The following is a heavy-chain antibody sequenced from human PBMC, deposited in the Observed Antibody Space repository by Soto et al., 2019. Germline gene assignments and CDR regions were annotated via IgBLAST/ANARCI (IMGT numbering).Heavy chain of an antibody. J-gene: IGHJ4*02. D-gene: IGHD1-1*01. CDR1: AFTLSDYD. Sequence: LSCAACAFTLSDYDMTWIRQAPGKGLEWVSYISGSSGTISYANSVKGRFTLSRDNAKDSLYLQMNNLRAEDTAVYYCARDVSSSKTEFDYWGQGTLVTVSS. CDR3: ARDVSSSKTEFDY. V-gene: IGHV3-11*01. CDR2: ISGSSGTI.